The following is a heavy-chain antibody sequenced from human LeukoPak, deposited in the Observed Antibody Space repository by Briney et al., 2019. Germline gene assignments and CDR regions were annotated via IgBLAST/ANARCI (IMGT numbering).Heavy chain of an antibody. J-gene: IGHJ5*01. CDR2: MNPNSGDT. V-gene: IGHV1-8*01. Sequence: ASVKVSCKASGYTFTSYEINWVRQATGQGLECMGWMNPNSGDTGYAQKFQGRVTMTRNTSISTAYMELSSLTSDDTAVFYCARTGMGGNVWMDSWGQGTLVTVSS. CDR1: GYTFTSYE. CDR3: ARTGMGGNVWMDS. D-gene: IGHD1-26*01.